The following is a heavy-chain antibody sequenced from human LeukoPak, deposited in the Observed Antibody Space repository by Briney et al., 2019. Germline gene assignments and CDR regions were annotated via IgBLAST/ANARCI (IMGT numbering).Heavy chain of an antibody. V-gene: IGHV3-48*04. CDR1: GFTFSSYS. D-gene: IGHD3-10*01. CDR3: ARVSPEYYYGSGSYYKPTVDY. J-gene: IGHJ4*02. Sequence: GGSLRLSCAASGFTFSSYSMNWVRQAPGKGLEWVSYISSSSSTIYYADSVKGRFTISRDNAKNSLYLQMNSLRAEDTAVYYCARVSPEYYYGSGSYYKPTVDYWGQGTLVTVSS. CDR2: ISSSSSTI.